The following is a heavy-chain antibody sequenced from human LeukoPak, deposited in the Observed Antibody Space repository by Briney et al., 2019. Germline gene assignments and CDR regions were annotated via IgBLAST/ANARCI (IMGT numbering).Heavy chain of an antibody. V-gene: IGHV3-74*01. CDR2: INTDGSST. CDR1: GFTFSSYW. J-gene: IGHJ5*02. CDR3: ARGSNWFDV. D-gene: IGHD6-6*01. Sequence: PGGSLRLSCAASGFTFSSYWMHWVRQAPGKGLVWVSHINTDGSSTTYADSVKGRFTISRDNAKKTLYLQMNSLRAEDTAVYYCARGSNWFDVWGQGTLVTVSS.